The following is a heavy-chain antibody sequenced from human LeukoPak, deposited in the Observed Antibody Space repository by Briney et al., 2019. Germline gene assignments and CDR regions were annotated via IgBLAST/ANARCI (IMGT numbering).Heavy chain of an antibody. J-gene: IGHJ1*01. CDR1: GFTFSSYG. Sequence: GGSLRLSCAASGFTFSSYGMIWVRQAPGKGLEGVSAISGRGGSTYYAVCVKGRFTISRDNSTNTLYLQMNSLRADDTAVYYSARKGVAAAPKYSQHWGQGHLVTVSS. D-gene: IGHD6-13*01. CDR3: ARKGVAAAPKYSQH. V-gene: IGHV3-23*01. CDR2: ISGRGGST.